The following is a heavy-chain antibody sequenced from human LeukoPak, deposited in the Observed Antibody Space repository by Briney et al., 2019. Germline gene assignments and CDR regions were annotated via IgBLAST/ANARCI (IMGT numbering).Heavy chain of an antibody. CDR2: IYHSGST. Sequence: PSETLSLTCTVSGYSISSGYYWGWIRQPPGKGLEWIGSIYHSGSTYYNPSLKSRVTILVDTSKNQISLKLSSVTAADTAVYYCARGSVLLSMDVWGKGTTVTISS. CDR3: ARGSVLLSMDV. J-gene: IGHJ6*03. V-gene: IGHV4-38-2*02. CDR1: GYSISSGYY. D-gene: IGHD3-10*01.